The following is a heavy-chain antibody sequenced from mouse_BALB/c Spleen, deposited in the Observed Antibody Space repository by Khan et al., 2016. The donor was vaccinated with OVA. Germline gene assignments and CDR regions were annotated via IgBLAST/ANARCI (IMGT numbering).Heavy chain of an antibody. Sequence: QVQLKESGPGLVAPSQSLSITCTISGFSLTNYGVHWVRQPPGKGLEWLVVIWNDGNTAYNSALKSRLTIIKDNSKSQVFLKMNSLQTDDTAIYFCARQPYYHYNIMDYWGQGTSVTVSS. CDR1: GFSLTNYG. J-gene: IGHJ4*01. D-gene: IGHD2-10*01. CDR2: IWNDGNT. V-gene: IGHV2-6-1*01. CDR3: ARQPYYHYNIMDY.